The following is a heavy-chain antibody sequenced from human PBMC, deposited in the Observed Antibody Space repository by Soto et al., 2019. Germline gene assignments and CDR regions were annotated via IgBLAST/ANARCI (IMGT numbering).Heavy chain of an antibody. CDR3: ASSIAAAFYYYYGMDV. J-gene: IGHJ6*02. Sequence: PGGSLRLSCAASGFTFSSYSMNWVRQAPGKGLEWVSYISSSSSTIYYADSVKGRFTISRDNAKNSLYLQMNSLRDEDTSLYYCASSIAAAFYYYYGMDVWGQGTTVTVSS. D-gene: IGHD6-13*01. V-gene: IGHV3-48*02. CDR1: GFTFSSYS. CDR2: ISSSSSTI.